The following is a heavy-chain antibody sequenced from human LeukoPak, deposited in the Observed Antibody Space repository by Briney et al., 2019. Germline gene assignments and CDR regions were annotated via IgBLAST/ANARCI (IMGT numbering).Heavy chain of an antibody. J-gene: IGHJ5*02. CDR3: AKGSDWFDP. CDR2: ISGSGGNT. CDR1: GFTFSTYS. V-gene: IGHV3-23*01. Sequence: GGSLRLSCAASGFTFSTYSMNWVRQAPGKGLEWLSTISGSGGNTYYADSVKGRFTISRDNSKDTLYLQINSLRGEDTAVYYCAKGSDWFDPWGQGTPVSVSS.